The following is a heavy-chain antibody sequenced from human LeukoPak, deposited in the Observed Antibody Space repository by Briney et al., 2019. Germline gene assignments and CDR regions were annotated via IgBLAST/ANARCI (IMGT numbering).Heavy chain of an antibody. V-gene: IGHV3-23*01. CDR1: GFTFSSYD. CDR2: IRGGGNT. CDR3: ARGGVDYYGSGTYYLTYYSDY. Sequence: GGSLRLSCAAAGFTFSSYDMSWVRQAAGKGLGWGSGIRGGGNTFYSDSVKGRFTISRDNSKNTLYLEMNSLRAEDTAVYFSARGGVDYYGSGTYYLTYYSDYWGQGALVTASS. D-gene: IGHD3-10*01. J-gene: IGHJ4*02.